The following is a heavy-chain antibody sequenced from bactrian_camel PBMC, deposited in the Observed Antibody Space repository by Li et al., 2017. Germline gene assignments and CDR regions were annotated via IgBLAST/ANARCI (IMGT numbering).Heavy chain of an antibody. CDR1: GFTFSSYA. Sequence: QLVESGGGSVQAGGSLRLSCAASGFTFSSYAMSWVRRAPGKGLEWVSAINSGGGSTYYAESVKGRFTISRDNAKNTAYLQMDSLKSEDTARYYCAANGVVGWEYNEWGQGTQVTVS. CDR3: AANGVVGWEYNE. D-gene: IGHD2*01. J-gene: IGHJ4*01. CDR2: INSGGGST. V-gene: IGHV3S40*01.